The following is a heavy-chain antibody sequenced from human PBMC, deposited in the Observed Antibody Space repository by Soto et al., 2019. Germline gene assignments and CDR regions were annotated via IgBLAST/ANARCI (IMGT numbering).Heavy chain of an antibody. D-gene: IGHD3-10*01. Sequence: ASVKVSCKASGYIFINYGITWVRQAPGQGLEWMGWISGYNGNTKYVDKLQGRVTISVDTSKNQFSLKLSSVTAADTAVYYCASNYGSGSYHRPFDYWGQGTLVTVSS. CDR2: ISGYNGNT. J-gene: IGHJ4*02. V-gene: IGHV1-18*01. CDR1: GYIFINYG. CDR3: ASNYGSGSYHRPFDY.